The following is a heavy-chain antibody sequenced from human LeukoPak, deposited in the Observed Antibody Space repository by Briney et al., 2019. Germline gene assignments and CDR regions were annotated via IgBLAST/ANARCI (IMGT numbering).Heavy chain of an antibody. Sequence: PGGSLRLSCAASGFTFTSYDMHWVRQAPGRGLEWVAVISYDGSNKYYADSVKGRFTISRDNSKNTLYLQMNSLRAEDTAVYYCAKDREVYYYDSSGPDYWGQGTLVTVSS. J-gene: IGHJ4*02. V-gene: IGHV3-30*18. D-gene: IGHD3-22*01. CDR1: GFTFTSYD. CDR3: AKDREVYYYDSSGPDY. CDR2: ISYDGSNK.